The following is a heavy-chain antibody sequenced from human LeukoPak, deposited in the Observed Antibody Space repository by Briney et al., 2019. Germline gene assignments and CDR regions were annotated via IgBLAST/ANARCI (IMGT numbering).Heavy chain of an antibody. J-gene: IGHJ2*01. CDR3: ARRIITIFGVVTDWYFDP. Sequence: SETLSLTCTVSGGSISSYYWSWIRQPPGKGLEWIGYIYYSGSTNYNPSLKSRVTISVDTSKNQFSLKLSSVTAADTAVYYCARRIITIFGVVTDWYFDPWAVAPWSLSPQ. D-gene: IGHD3-3*01. CDR1: GGSISSYY. V-gene: IGHV4-59*08. CDR2: IYYSGST.